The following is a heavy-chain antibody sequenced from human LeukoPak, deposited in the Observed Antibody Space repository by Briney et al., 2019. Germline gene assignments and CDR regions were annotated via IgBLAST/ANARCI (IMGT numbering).Heavy chain of an antibody. V-gene: IGHV3-7*01. CDR3: ARAGVAVAGVYYFDY. Sequence: GGSLRLSCAASGFTFSSYWMSWVRQAPGKGLEWVANIEQDGSEKYYVDSVKGRFTISRDNAKNSLYLQMNSLRAEDTAVYYCARAGVAVAGVYYFDYWGQGTLVTVSS. CDR1: GFTFSSYW. D-gene: IGHD6-19*01. J-gene: IGHJ4*02. CDR2: IEQDGSEK.